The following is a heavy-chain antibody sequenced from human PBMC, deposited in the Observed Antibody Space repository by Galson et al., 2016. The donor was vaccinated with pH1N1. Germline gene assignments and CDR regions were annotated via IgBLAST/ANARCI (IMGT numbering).Heavy chain of an antibody. V-gene: IGHV3-7*05. CDR2: INQDGSVK. J-gene: IGHJ4*02. Sequence: SLRLSCAASGFTFSSYWMTWVRQAPGKGLEWVANINQDGSVKYYVDSVKGRFTISRDNAKNSLYLQMNSLRAEDTAVYYCARAVGGGSCHWGQGTLVTVSS. CDR3: ARAVGGGSCH. CDR1: GFTFSSYW. D-gene: IGHD2-15*01.